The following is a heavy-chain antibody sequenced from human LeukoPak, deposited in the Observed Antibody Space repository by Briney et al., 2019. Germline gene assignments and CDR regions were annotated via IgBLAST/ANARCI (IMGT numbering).Heavy chain of an antibody. V-gene: IGHV3-30*02. CDR1: GFTFSSYG. J-gene: IGHJ4*02. Sequence: GGSLRLSCAASGFTFSSYGMHWVRQAPGKGLEWVALIRYDGSNKYYADSVKGRFTISRDNSKNTLYLQMNSLRAEDTAVYYCAKDANPYSSSWYPWGYWGQGTLVTVSS. D-gene: IGHD6-13*01. CDR2: IRYDGSNK. CDR3: AKDANPYSSSWYPWGY.